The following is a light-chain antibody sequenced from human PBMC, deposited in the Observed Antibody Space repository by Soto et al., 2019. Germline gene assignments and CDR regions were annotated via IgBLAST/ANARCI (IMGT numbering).Light chain of an antibody. J-gene: IGKJ1*01. CDR2: DAS. CDR3: QQHRSYSPAT. Sequence: DIQMTQSPSTLSASVGDRVTITCRASQSVSYWLAWYQQKPGKAPKLLIYDASSLESGVPSRFSGRGSGTEFTITISNLQPDDFATYYCQQHRSYSPATFGQGTTV. CDR1: QSVSYW. V-gene: IGKV1-5*01.